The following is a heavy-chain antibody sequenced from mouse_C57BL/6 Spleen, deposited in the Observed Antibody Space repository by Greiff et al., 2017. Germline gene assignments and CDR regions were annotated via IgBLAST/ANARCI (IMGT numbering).Heavy chain of an antibody. CDR3: ARGGLRRYFDV. Sequence: QVQLQQPGAELVMPGASVKLSCKASGYTFTSYWMHWVKQRPGQGLEWIGEIDPSDSYPNYNQKFKGKSTLTVDKSSSTAYMQLSSLTSEDSAVYYCARGGLRRYFDVWGTGTTVTVSS. CDR1: GYTFTSYW. J-gene: IGHJ1*03. V-gene: IGHV1-69*01. CDR2: IDPSDSYP. D-gene: IGHD2-4*01.